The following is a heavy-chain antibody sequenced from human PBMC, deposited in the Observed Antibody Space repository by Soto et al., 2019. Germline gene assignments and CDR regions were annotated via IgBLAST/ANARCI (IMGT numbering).Heavy chain of an antibody. CDR1: GGSISSGGYS. CDR2: IYHSGST. V-gene: IGHV4-30-2*01. J-gene: IGHJ4*02. CDR3: ARHYDSRGYYFDY. D-gene: IGHD3-22*01. Sequence: SETLSLTCAVSGGSISSGGYSWSWIRQPPGKGLEWIGYIYHSGSTNYNPSLKSRVTISVDTSKNQFSLKLTSVTAADTAVYYCARHYDSRGYYFDYWGQGTLVTVSS.